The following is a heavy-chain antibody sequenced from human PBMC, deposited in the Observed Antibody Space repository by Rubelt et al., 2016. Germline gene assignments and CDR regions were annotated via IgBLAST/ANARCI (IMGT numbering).Heavy chain of an antibody. Sequence: QVQLQQWGAGLLKPSETLSLTCAVYGGSFSGYYWSWIRQPPGKGLEWIGEINHSGSTNYNPSLKSRVTISVDTSKNQFSLKLSYVTAADTAVYYCARDRRSSSSAYYGMDVWGQGTTVTVSS. V-gene: IGHV4-34*01. CDR2: INHSGST. CDR3: ARDRRSSSSAYYGMDV. D-gene: IGHD6-6*01. J-gene: IGHJ6*02. CDR1: GGSFSGYY.